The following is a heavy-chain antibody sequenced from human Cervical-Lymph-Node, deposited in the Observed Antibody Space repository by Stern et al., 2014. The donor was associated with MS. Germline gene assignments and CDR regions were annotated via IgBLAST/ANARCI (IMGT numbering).Heavy chain of an antibody. CDR1: GYTFTSYN. CDR3: ARALLYYDSSPIHH. CDR2: INPSGGSI. Sequence: VQLVQSGAEVKKPGASVKVSCKASGYTFTSYNMHWGRQAPGQGLEWMGIINPSGGSITYAQKFQGRVTMTRDTSTSTVYMELSSLRSEDTAVYYCARALLYYDSSPIHHWGQGTLVTVSA. D-gene: IGHD3-22*01. V-gene: IGHV1-46*01. J-gene: IGHJ1*01.